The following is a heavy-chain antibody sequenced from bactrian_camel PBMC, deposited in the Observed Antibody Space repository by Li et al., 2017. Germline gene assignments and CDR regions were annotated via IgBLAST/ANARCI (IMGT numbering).Heavy chain of an antibody. J-gene: IGHJ6*01. Sequence: HVQLVESGGGSVQAGGSLRLSCVASSWTYSGNWMAWFRQAPGKEREGVGGISKDGSTIYGNSMKDRFTISIDDAKNTLYLEMNSLKPEDTAMYYCAARLATLWVGCAAPGNGRDFQSWGQGTQVTV. D-gene: IGHD5*01. CDR3: AARLATLWVGCAAPGNGRDFQS. V-gene: IGHV3S53*01. CDR2: ISKDGST. CDR1: SWTYSGNW.